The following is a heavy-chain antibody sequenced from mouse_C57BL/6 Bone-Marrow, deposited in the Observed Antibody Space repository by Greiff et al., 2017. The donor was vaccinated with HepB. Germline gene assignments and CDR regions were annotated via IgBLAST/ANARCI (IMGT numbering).Heavy chain of an antibody. CDR3: ARYYYLVGAMDY. J-gene: IGHJ4*01. Sequence: EVKLMESGPELVKPGASVKIPCKASGYTFTDYNMDWVKQSHGKSLEWIGDINPNNGGTIYNQKFKGKATLTVDKSSSTAYMELRSLTSEDTAVYYCARYYYLVGAMDYWGQGTSVTVSS. D-gene: IGHD1-1*01. CDR1: GYTFTDYN. CDR2: INPNNGGT. V-gene: IGHV1-18*01.